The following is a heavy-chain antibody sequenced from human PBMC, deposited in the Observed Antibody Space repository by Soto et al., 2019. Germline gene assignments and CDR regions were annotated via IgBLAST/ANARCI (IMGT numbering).Heavy chain of an antibody. CDR1: GGNFNTYP. Sequence: QVQLEQSGAEVKRPGSSVKVSCKTSGGNFNTYPISWVRQAPGHRLEWMGKIIPIFGTPDYAQKFQGRVTITADEATTPVYMELRSLKSDDSAVYYCARDSRLWGSTGWKRENLFDIWGQGTMVTVSS. D-gene: IGHD3-16*01. CDR2: IIPIFGTP. J-gene: IGHJ3*02. V-gene: IGHV1-69*18. CDR3: ARDSRLWGSTGWKRENLFDI.